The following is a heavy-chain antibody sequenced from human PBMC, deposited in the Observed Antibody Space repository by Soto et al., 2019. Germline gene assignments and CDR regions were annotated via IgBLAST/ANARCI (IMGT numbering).Heavy chain of an antibody. CDR1: GYTFTSYY. J-gene: IGHJ6*03. D-gene: IGHD5-18*01. Sequence: ASVKVSCKASGYTFTSYYMHWVRQAPGQGLEWMGIINPSGGSTSYAQKFQGRVTMTRDTSTSTVYMELSSLRSEDTAVYYCARENTAMAIHSEGYYYYYMDVWGKGTTVTVSS. CDR2: INPSGGST. V-gene: IGHV1-46*03. CDR3: ARENTAMAIHSEGYYYYYMDV.